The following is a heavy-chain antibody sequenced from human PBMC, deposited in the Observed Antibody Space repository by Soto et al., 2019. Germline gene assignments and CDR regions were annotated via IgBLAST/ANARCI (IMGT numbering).Heavy chain of an antibody. CDR2: TIPMFGTP. CDR3: ARPLRDRNYYYGMAV. CDR1: GGTFSKYA. Sequence: QVQLVQSGAEMQQPGASVRVSCKASGGTFSKYAFSWVRQAPEQGLEWLGGTIPMFGTPNYAQKFQGRVAISADESTATVYMELSSLISEDTAVYFCARPLRDRNYYYGMAVWGQGTTVTVSS. J-gene: IGHJ6*02. V-gene: IGHV1-69*01. D-gene: IGHD3-22*01.